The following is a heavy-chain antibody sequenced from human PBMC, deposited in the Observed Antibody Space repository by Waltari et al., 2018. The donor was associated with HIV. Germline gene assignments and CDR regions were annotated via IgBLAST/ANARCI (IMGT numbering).Heavy chain of an antibody. V-gene: IGHV4-38-2*01. CDR1: GSSISRGYS. CDR3: ARAVLRYFDNWFDP. CDR2: LYPSGDT. D-gene: IGHD3-9*01. J-gene: IGHJ5*02. Sequence: QVQLQESGPGLVQPSETLSLTRDVPGSSISRGYSWGWIRQPPGKGLEWIGILYPSGDTYYNPSLKSRISISLDTSKNHFSLKLSSVTAADTAVYFCARAVLRYFDNWFDPWGQGTLVTVS.